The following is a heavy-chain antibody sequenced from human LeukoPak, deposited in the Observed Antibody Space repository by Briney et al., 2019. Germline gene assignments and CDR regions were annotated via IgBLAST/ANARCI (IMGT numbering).Heavy chain of an antibody. Sequence: GGSLRLSCAASGFAFSNYNMKWVRRAPGKGLEWVSFISTTSTYIYYADSVKGRFTVSRDNSKNLLYLQMDSLRVEDTAVYYCARAGTCSSASCDGGIEYWGQGTLVTVSS. V-gene: IGHV3-21*06. CDR1: GFAFSNYN. CDR2: ISTTSTYI. D-gene: IGHD2-2*01. J-gene: IGHJ4*02. CDR3: ARAGTCSSASCDGGIEY.